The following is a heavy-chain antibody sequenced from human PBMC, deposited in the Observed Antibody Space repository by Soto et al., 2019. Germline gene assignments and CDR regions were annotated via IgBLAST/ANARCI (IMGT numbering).Heavy chain of an antibody. Sequence: PGGSLRLSCAASGFTVSSNYMSWVRQAPGKGLEWVSVIFAGGTTYYADFVTGRFTISRDSSYNTLYLQMNSLRAEDTAVYYCARDRSGVDYWGRGTLVTVSS. V-gene: IGHV3-66*01. CDR2: IFAGGTT. CDR3: ARDRSGVDY. J-gene: IGHJ4*02. D-gene: IGHD2-15*01. CDR1: GFTVSSNY.